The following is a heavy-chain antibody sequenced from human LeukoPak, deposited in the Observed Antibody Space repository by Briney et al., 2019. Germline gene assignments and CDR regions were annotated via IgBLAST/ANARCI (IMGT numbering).Heavy chain of an antibody. CDR3: ASYDFWSGYYSYFDY. V-gene: IGHV4-59*01. D-gene: IGHD3-3*01. J-gene: IGHJ4*02. CDR1: GGSISSYY. CDR2: IYYSGST. Sequence: ASETLSLTCTVSGGSISSYYWSWIRQPPGKGLEWIGYIYYSGSTNYNPSLKSRVTISVDTSRNQFSLKLSSVTAADTAVYYCASYDFWSGYYSYFDYWGQGTLVTVSS.